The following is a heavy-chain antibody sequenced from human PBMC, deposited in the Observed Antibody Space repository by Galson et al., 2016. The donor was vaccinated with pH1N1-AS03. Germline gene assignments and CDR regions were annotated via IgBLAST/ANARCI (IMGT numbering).Heavy chain of an antibody. CDR3: AREINYGRGWYSVDY. D-gene: IGHD6-19*01. J-gene: IGHJ4*02. V-gene: IGHV3-23*01. Sequence: SLRLSCAASGFIFSNYAMTWVRRAPGKGLEWVSAISPTGPHYAVSVKGRFTISRDNSKNTVYLQMNGLRVEDTAFYFCAREINYGRGWYSVDYWGQGTLVTVSS. CDR2: ISPTGP. CDR1: GFIFSNYA.